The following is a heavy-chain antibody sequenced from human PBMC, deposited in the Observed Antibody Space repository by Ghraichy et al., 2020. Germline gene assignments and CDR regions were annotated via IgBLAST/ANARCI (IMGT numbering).Heavy chain of an antibody. CDR1: GFTFSSYS. CDR2: ISSSSSYI. V-gene: IGHV3-21*01. CDR3: ARGPPAYSESYPDAFDI. J-gene: IGHJ3*02. Sequence: GSLRLSCAASGFTFSSYSMNWVRQAPGKGLEWVSSISSSSSYIYYADSVKGRFTISSDNAKNSLYLQMNSLRAEDTAVYYCARGPPAYSESYPDAFDIWGQGTMVTVSS. D-gene: IGHD1-26*01.